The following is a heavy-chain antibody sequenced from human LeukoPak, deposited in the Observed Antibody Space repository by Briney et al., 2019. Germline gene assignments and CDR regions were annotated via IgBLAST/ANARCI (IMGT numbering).Heavy chain of an antibody. V-gene: IGHV4-34*01. CDR2: INHSEST. D-gene: IGHD4-11*01. CDR3: ARVVTTAFDY. Sequence: SETLSLTCAVYGGSFSGYYWSWIRQPPGKGLEWIGEINHSESTNYNPSLKSRVTISVDTSKNQFSLKLSSVTAADTAVYYCARVVTTAFDYWGQGTLVTVSS. J-gene: IGHJ4*02. CDR1: GGSFSGYY.